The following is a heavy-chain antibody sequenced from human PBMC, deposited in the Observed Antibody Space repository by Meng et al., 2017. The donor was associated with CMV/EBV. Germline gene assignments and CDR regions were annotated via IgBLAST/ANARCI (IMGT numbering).Heavy chain of an antibody. Sequence: GESLKISCAASGFTFSSYSMNWVRQAPGKGLEWVSSISGSSSYIYYADSVKGRFTISRDNAKNSLYLQMNSLRAEDTAVYYCARDRNNWTLFRYYYYGMDVWGQGTTVTVSS. V-gene: IGHV3-21*01. D-gene: IGHD1-1*01. J-gene: IGHJ6*02. CDR2: ISGSSSYI. CDR3: ARDRNNWTLFRYYYYGMDV. CDR1: GFTFSSYS.